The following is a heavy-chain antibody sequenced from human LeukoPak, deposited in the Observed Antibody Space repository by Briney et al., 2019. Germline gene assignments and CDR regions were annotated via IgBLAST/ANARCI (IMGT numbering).Heavy chain of an antibody. CDR1: GFTFSSYA. J-gene: IGHJ4*02. CDR2: ISGSGGST. CDR3: AKELYSSGWYDY. D-gene: IGHD6-19*01. V-gene: IGHV3-23*01. Sequence: GGSLRLSCAASGFTFSSYAVSWVGHAPGKGLELVSAISGSGGSTYYADSVKGRFTISRDNSKNTLYLQMNSLRAEDTAVYYCAKELYSSGWYDYWGQGTLVTVSS.